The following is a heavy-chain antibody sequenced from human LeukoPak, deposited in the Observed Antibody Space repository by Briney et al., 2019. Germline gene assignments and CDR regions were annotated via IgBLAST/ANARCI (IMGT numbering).Heavy chain of an antibody. J-gene: IGHJ4*02. CDR2: IYPGDSHT. V-gene: IGHV5-51*01. Sequence: GASLKISCKGSGYSFTSYWIGWVRPMPGKGLEWMGIIYPGDSHTRCSPSFQGQVTISADKSISTAYLQWSSLKASDTAMYYCARQKGSSTSNDYWGQGTLVTVSS. CDR1: GYSFTSYW. CDR3: ARQKGSSTSNDY. D-gene: IGHD2-2*01.